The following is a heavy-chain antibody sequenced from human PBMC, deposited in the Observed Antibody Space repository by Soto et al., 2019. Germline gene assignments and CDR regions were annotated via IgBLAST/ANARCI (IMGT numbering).Heavy chain of an antibody. CDR1: GGTFSNYA. CDR2: IMPIFGRP. Sequence: QVQLVQSGAEVKKPGSSVKVSCKASGGTFSNYAFSWVRQAPGQGLEWLGGIMPIFGRPDYAQKFRDRVTITADESTSTPHMRLTSLRSEDTAGYCCAGWVKEAGIGGNYYYGMDVWGQGTTVTVSS. J-gene: IGHJ6*02. V-gene: IGHV1-69*12. CDR3: AGWVKEAGIGGNYYYGMDV. D-gene: IGHD6-19*01.